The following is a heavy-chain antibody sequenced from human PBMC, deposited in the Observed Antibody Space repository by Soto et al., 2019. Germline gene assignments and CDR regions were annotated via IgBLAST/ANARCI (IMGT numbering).Heavy chain of an antibody. D-gene: IGHD2-15*01. CDR2: INHSGST. V-gene: IGHV4-34*01. J-gene: IGHJ4*02. CDR3: ASRRDIVVVVVATHFDY. CDR1: GGSLSGYY. Sequence: PSETLSLTCAVYGGSLSGYYWSWIRQPPGKGLEWIGEINHSGSTNYNPSLKSRVTISVDTSKNQFSLKLSSVTAADTAVYYCASRRDIVVVVVATHFDYWGQGTLVTVSS.